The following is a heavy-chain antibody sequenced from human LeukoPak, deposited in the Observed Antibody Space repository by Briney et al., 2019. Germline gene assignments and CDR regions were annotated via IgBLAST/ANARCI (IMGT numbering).Heavy chain of an antibody. D-gene: IGHD2-15*01. CDR3: ARDPGGYCSGSCLGAGY. J-gene: IGHJ4*02. CDR1: GFTFSDYY. V-gene: IGHV3-66*02. Sequence: PGGSLRLSCAASGFTFSDYYMSWVRQAPGKGLEWVSVMYSGGSTYYADSVKGRFTISRDNSKNTLFLQMNSLRAEDTAVYYCARDPGGYCSGSCLGAGYWGQGTLVTVSS. CDR2: MYSGGST.